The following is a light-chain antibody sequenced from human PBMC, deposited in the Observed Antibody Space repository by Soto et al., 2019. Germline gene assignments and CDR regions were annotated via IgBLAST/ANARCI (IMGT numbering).Light chain of an antibody. CDR2: KAS. CDR1: ESISNF. J-gene: IGKJ1*01. V-gene: IGKV1-5*03. Sequence: DIQMTQSPSTLSASVGDRVTITCRASESISNFLDWYQQKPGKAPNLLIYKASSLESGVPSRFSGSGSGTEFTLTISSLQPDDFATYYCQPYNSYSRTFGQGTKVEIK. CDR3: QPYNSYSRT.